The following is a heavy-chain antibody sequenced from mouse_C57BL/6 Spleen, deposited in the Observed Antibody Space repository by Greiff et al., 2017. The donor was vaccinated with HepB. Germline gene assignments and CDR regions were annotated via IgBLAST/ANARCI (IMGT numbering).Heavy chain of an antibody. CDR2: IHPNSGST. D-gene: IGHD1-1*01. J-gene: IGHJ4*01. Sequence: QVQLQQPGAELVKPGASLKLSCKASGYTFTSYWMHWVKQRPGQGLEWIGMIHPNSGSTNYNEKFKSKSTLTVDKSSSTAYMQLSSLTSEDSAVYYCARSPITTVVAPYDAMDYWGQGTSVTVSS. CDR1: GYTFTSYW. CDR3: ARSPITTVVAPYDAMDY. V-gene: IGHV1-64*01.